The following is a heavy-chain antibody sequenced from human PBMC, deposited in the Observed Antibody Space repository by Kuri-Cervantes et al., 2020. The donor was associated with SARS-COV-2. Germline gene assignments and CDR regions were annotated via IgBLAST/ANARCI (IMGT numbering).Heavy chain of an antibody. CDR1: GFTFSSYS. J-gene: IGHJ6*03. CDR2: ISSSSSTI. V-gene: IGHV3-48*01. Sequence: GGSLRLSCAASGFTFSSYSMNWVRQAPGKGLEWVPYISSSSSTIYYADSVKGRFTISRDNAKNSLYLQMNSLRAEDTAVYYCSRTYDSSGSLYYYYYMDVWGKGTTVTVSS. D-gene: IGHD3-22*01. CDR3: SRTYDSSGSLYYYYYMDV.